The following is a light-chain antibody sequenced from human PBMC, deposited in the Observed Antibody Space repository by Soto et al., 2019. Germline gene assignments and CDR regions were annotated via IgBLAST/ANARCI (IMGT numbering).Light chain of an antibody. V-gene: IGKV1-5*03. CDR1: QSISSW. J-gene: IGKJ5*01. Sequence: DIQMTQSPSTLSAPVGARVPITCRASQSISSWLAWYQQRPGKAPKLLIYGASSLQSGVPSRFSGSGSGTEFTLSISSLQPDDFATYYCQQYKSYPWTFGQGTRLEIK. CDR2: GAS. CDR3: QQYKSYPWT.